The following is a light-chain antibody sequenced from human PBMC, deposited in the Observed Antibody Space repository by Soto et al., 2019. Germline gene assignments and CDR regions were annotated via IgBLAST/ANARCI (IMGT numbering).Light chain of an antibody. CDR3: QQYYSTPPT. CDR1: QSVLYSSNNKNY. Sequence: DIVMTQSPDSLAVSLGERATINCKSSQSVLYSSNNKNYFAWYQQKPGQPPKLLIYWASTRESGVPDRFSGSGSGTDFPLTISSLQAEDVAVYYCQQYYSTPPTFGGGTKVEIK. CDR2: WAS. V-gene: IGKV4-1*01. J-gene: IGKJ4*01.